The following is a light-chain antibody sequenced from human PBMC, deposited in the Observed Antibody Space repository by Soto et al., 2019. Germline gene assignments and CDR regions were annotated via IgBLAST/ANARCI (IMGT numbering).Light chain of an antibody. CDR3: QQYNNWHPWT. Sequence: EVVLTQSPVSLSLSPGERATLSCRASQSFRGLLAWYQQKPGQPPRLLIYGASTRATGIPARFSGSGSGTEFTLTISGLQSEDFAVHYCQQYNNWHPWTFGQGTKVDIK. CDR1: QSFRGL. V-gene: IGKV3-15*01. J-gene: IGKJ1*01. CDR2: GAS.